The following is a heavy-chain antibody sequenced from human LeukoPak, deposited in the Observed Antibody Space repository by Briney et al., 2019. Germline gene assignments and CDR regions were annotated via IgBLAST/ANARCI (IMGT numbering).Heavy chain of an antibody. CDR3: AREQWPSQGDAFDI. CDR2: IYYSGST. D-gene: IGHD6-19*01. Sequence: PSQTLSLTCTVSGGSISSGGYYRSWIRQHPGKGLEWIGYIYYSGSTYYNPSLKSRVTISVDTSKNQFSLKLSSVTAADTAVYYCAREQWPSQGDAFDIWGQGTMVTVSS. J-gene: IGHJ3*02. CDR1: GGSISSGGYY. V-gene: IGHV4-31*03.